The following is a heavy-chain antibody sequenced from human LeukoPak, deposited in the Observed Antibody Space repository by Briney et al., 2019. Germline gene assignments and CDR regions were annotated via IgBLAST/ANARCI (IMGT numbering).Heavy chain of an antibody. D-gene: IGHD1-26*01. CDR1: GGSISSSSYY. CDR3: ARLGGSYYADFDS. V-gene: IGHV4-39*01. CDR2: IYYSGSN. J-gene: IGHJ4*02. Sequence: SETLSLTCTVSGGSISSSSYYWRWIRQPPGKGLEWIGSIYYSGSNYYNPSLKSRVTISVDTSKNQFSLKLNSVAAADTAVYYCARLGGSYYADFDSWGQGALVTVSS.